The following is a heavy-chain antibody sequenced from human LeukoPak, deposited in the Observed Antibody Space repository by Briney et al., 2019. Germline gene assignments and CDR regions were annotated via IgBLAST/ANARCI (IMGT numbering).Heavy chain of an antibody. CDR2: ISSSSSYI. Sequence: GGSLRLSCAASGFTFSSYSMNWVRQAPGRGLEWVSSISSSSSYIYYADSVKGRFTISRDNAKNSLYLQMNSLRAEDTAVYYCARGSRDDYSNPPFDHWGQGTLVTVSS. CDR1: GFTFSSYS. CDR3: ARGSRDDYSNPPFDH. J-gene: IGHJ4*02. D-gene: IGHD4-11*01. V-gene: IGHV3-21*01.